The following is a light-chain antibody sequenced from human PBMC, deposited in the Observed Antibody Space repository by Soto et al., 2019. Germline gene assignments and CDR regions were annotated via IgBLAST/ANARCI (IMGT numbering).Light chain of an antibody. Sequence: DIQMTQSPSSLSASVGDRVTITCRASQSISSYLNWYQQKPGKAPKLLIYAASSLQSGVASRFSGSGSGTDFTLTISSLQPEDFATYYCQQSYSTPFTFGPVTKVDIK. J-gene: IGKJ3*01. CDR3: QQSYSTPFT. CDR2: AAS. V-gene: IGKV1-39*01. CDR1: QSISSY.